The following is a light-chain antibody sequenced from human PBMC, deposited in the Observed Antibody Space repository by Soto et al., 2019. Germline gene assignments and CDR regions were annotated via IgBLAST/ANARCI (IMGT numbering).Light chain of an antibody. CDR3: NSLRVNHLYV. CDR2: DVD. V-gene: IGLV2-14*03. CDR1: SSDIGGYNH. Sequence: QSALTQPTSVSGSPGQSITISCTGVSSDIGGYNHVSWYQQHPGNVPRLIIYDVDNRPLGISNRFSGSQSGNTASLSISGLQAEDEADYYCNSLRVNHLYVFGSGTKLTVL. J-gene: IGLJ1*01.